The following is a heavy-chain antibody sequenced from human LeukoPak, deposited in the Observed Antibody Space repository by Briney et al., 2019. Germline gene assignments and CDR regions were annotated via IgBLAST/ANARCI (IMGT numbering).Heavy chain of an antibody. D-gene: IGHD3-3*01. J-gene: IGHJ3*02. Sequence: SETLTLTCAVYGGSFSGYYWSWIRQPPGKGLEWIGEINHNGSTNYNPSLKSRVTISVDTSKNQFSLKLSSVTAADTAVYYCARGYPVRIFGVVTDAFDIWGQGTMVTVSS. CDR3: ARGYPVRIFGVVTDAFDI. CDR2: INHNGST. V-gene: IGHV4-34*01. CDR1: GGSFSGYY.